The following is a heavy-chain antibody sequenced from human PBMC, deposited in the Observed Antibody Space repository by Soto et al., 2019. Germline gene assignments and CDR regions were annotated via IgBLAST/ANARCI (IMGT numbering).Heavy chain of an antibody. J-gene: IGHJ4*02. CDR3: AKGRPPFDY. D-gene: IGHD6-6*01. Sequence: VGSLRLSCAASGFTFSSYAMSWVRQAPGKGLEWVSVISGSGGTTYYADSVKGRFTISRDNSKNTLYLQVNSLRAEDTAVYYCAKGRPPFDYWGQGTLVTVSS. V-gene: IGHV3-23*01. CDR2: ISGSGGTT. CDR1: GFTFSSYA.